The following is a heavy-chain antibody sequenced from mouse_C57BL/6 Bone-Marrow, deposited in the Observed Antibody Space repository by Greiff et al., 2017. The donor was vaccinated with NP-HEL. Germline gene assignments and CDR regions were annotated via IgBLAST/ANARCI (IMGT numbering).Heavy chain of an antibody. D-gene: IGHD2-5*01. CDR1: GYTFTSYW. Sequence: QVQLKQPGAELVRPGSSVKLSCKASGYTFTSYWMDWVKQRPGQGLEWIGNIYPSDSETHYNQKFKDKATLTVDKSSSTAYMQLSSLTSEDSAVYYCARDSNRRLDYWGQGTTLTVSS. CDR2: IYPSDSET. J-gene: IGHJ2*01. CDR3: ARDSNRRLDY. V-gene: IGHV1-61*01.